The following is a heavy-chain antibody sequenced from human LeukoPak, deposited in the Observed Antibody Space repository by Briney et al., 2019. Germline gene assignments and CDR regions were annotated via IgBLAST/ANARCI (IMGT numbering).Heavy chain of an antibody. V-gene: IGHV3-30*18. J-gene: IGHJ6*04. D-gene: IGHD3-10*01. CDR1: GFTFSSYG. Sequence: GGSLRLSCAASGFTFSSYGMHWVRQAPGKGLEWVAVISYDGSNKYYADSVKGRFTISRDNSKNTLYLQMNSLRAEDTAAYYCAKDRVTMVRGVNYYGMDVWGKGTTVTVSS. CDR2: ISYDGSNK. CDR3: AKDRVTMVRGVNYYGMDV.